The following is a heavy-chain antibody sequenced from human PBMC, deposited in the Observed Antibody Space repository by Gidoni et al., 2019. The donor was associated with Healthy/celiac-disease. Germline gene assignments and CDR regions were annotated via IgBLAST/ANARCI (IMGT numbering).Heavy chain of an antibody. Sequence: EGGPLGFGGGGVEPGGSMRPPGGGSGYTFSRYAMTWVRQAPGTGLAWVSAISGSGGSTYYADSVKGRFTISRDPATTTLYLQMNSLRAEDTAVYYCAKSIVATMPPDYWGQGTLVTVSS. D-gene: IGHD5-12*01. V-gene: IGHV3-23*01. CDR3: AKSIVATMPPDY. J-gene: IGHJ4*02. CDR1: GYTFSRYA. CDR2: ISGSGGST.